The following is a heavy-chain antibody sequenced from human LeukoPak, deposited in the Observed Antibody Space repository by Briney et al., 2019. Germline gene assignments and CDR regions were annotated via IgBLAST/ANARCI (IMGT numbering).Heavy chain of an antibody. V-gene: IGHV1-2*02. CDR3: ALIVDYYDSSGYYYWFDP. CDR1: GYTFTGYY. D-gene: IGHD3-22*01. J-gene: IGHJ5*02. Sequence: GVSVKVSCKASGYTFTGYYMHWVRQAPGQGLEWMGWINPNSGGTNYAQKFQGRVTMTRDTSISTAYMELSRLRSDDTAVYYCALIVDYYDSSGYYYWFDPWGQGTLVTVSS. CDR2: INPNSGGT.